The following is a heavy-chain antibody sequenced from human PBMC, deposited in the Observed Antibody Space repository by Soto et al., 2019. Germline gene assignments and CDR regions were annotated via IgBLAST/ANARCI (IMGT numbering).Heavy chain of an antibody. V-gene: IGHV2-5*02. CDR3: AHRRAYNNYWSWGDFDY. D-gene: IGHD1-20*01. CDR1: GFSLSTSGVG. Sequence: QITLQESGPTLVKPTQTLTLTCIFSGFSLSTSGVGVGWIRQPPGQALEWLALIYWDDDKRYSPSLKSRLTITKXXSXNXXVLTMTNMDPVDTATYYCAHRRAYNNYWSWGDFDYWGQGPLVTVSS. CDR2: IYWDDDK. J-gene: IGHJ4*02.